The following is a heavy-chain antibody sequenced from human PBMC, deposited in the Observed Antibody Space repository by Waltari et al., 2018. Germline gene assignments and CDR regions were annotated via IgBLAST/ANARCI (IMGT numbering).Heavy chain of an antibody. CDR2: IYSGGST. D-gene: IGHD3-16*01. CDR3: ARDLFALMTSVSTV. Sequence: VQLVESGGGLIQPGGSLRLSCVASGFTVRTNYIGLVRPAPGKGLEWVSVIYSGGSTYYADSVKGRFTISRDNSKNTLYLQMNSLRAEDTAVYYCARDLFALMTSVSTVWGQGTTVTVSS. CDR1: GFTVRTNY. V-gene: IGHV3-53*01. J-gene: IGHJ6*02.